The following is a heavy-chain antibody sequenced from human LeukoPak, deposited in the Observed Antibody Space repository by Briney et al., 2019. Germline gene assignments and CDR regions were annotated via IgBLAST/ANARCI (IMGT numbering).Heavy chain of an antibody. J-gene: IGHJ4*02. CDR3: ATPNRYVWGSYRWTYYFDY. D-gene: IGHD3-16*02. CDR2: VYISGST. Sequence: SETLSLTCTVSDASINSGSYYWTWIRQPAGKGLQWIGRVYISGSTNYNPSLKSRVTISVDTSKKQFSLNLNSVTAADTAVYYCATPNRYVWGSYRWTYYFDYWGQGTLVTVSS. V-gene: IGHV4-61*02. CDR1: DASINSGSYY.